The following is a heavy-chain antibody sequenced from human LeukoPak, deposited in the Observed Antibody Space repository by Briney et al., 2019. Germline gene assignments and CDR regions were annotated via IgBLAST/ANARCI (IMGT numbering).Heavy chain of an antibody. CDR2: ISVYNVNT. D-gene: IGHD5-12*01. J-gene: IGHJ4*02. V-gene: IGHV1-18*01. CDR3: ARDYSGYDGFDY. Sequence: ASVKVSCKASGYTFTSYGISWVRQAPGQGLEWMGWISVYNVNTNYAQKLQGRVTMTTDTSTSTVYMELRSLRSDDTAVYYCARDYSGYDGFDYWGQETLVTVSS. CDR1: GYTFTSYG.